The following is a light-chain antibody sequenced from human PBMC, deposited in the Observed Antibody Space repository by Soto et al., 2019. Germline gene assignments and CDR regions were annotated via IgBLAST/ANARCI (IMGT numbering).Light chain of an antibody. CDR2: YDS. V-gene: IGLV3-21*04. CDR1: NTGSKS. CDR3: QVWDSSSDPV. J-gene: IGLJ2*01. Sequence: SYELTQPPSVSVAPGKTARITCGGNNTGSKSVHWYQQKPGQAPVLVIYYDSDRPSGIPERFSGSNSGNTATLTISRVEAGDEADYYCQVWDSSSDPVFGGGTKLTVL.